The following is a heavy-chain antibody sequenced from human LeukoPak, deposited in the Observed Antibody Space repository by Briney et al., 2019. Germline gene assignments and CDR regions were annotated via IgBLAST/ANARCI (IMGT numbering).Heavy chain of an antibody. CDR3: AKRLYEIWYFDL. CDR2: ISYDGSNK. CDR1: GFTFSSYA. Sequence: PGGSLRLSCAASGFTFSSYAMHWVRQAPGKGLEWVAVISYDGSNKYYADSVKGRFTISRDNSKNTLYLQMDSLRAEDAAVYYCAKRLYEIWYFDLWGRGTLVTVSS. J-gene: IGHJ2*01. V-gene: IGHV3-30*04. D-gene: IGHD2/OR15-2a*01.